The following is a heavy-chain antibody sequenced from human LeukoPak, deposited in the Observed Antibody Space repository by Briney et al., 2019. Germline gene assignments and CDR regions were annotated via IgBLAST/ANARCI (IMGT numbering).Heavy chain of an antibody. CDR3: ARGFRFRSGWYITGDWFDP. J-gene: IGHJ5*02. CDR2: INHSGST. D-gene: IGHD6-19*01. Sequence: SETLSLTCAAYGGSFSGYYWSWIRQPPGKGLEWIGEINHSGSTNYNPSLKSRVTISVDTSKNQFSLKLSSVTAADTAVYYCARGFRFRSGWYITGDWFDPWGQGTLVTVSS. CDR1: GGSFSGYY. V-gene: IGHV4-34*01.